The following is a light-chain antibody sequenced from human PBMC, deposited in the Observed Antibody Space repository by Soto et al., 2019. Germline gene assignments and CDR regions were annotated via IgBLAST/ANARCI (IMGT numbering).Light chain of an antibody. Sequence: QSVLTQPASVSGSPGQSITTSCTGTSSDVGSYNLVSWYQQHPGKAPKLMIYEVSKRPSGVSNRFSGSKSGNTASLTISGLQAEDEADYYCCSYAGSSTWVFGGGTQLTVL. CDR1: SSDVGSYNL. CDR3: CSYAGSSTWV. J-gene: IGLJ3*02. CDR2: EVS. V-gene: IGLV2-23*02.